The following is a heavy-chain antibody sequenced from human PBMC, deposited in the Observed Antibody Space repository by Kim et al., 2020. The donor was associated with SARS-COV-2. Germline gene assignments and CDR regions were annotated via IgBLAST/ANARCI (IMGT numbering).Heavy chain of an antibody. V-gene: IGHV1-18*01. Sequence: YAQKLQGRVTMTTDTSTSTAYMELRSLRSDDTAVYYCARGGLREPYFDYWGQGTLVTVSS. J-gene: IGHJ4*02. D-gene: IGHD4-17*01. CDR3: ARGGLREPYFDY.